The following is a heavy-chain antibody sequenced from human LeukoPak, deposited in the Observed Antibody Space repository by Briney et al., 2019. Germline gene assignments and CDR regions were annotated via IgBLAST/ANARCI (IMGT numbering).Heavy chain of an antibody. CDR1: GFTFSSSA. D-gene: IGHD5-24*01. V-gene: IGHV3-23*01. CDR3: AKSGYNRFDY. Sequence: SGGSLRLSCAASGFTFSSSAMSWVRQAPGKGLEGVLSISGSGSGGSTYYADSVKGRFTISRDNSKNTPYLQMNSLRAEDTAVYYCAKSGYNRFDYWGQGTLVTVSS. CDR2: ISGSGSGGST. J-gene: IGHJ4*02.